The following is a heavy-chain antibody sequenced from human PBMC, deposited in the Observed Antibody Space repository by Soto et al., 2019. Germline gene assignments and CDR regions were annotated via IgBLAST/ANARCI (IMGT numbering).Heavy chain of an antibody. D-gene: IGHD2-15*01. V-gene: IGHV3-30*18. J-gene: IGHJ5*02. Sequence: PGGSLRLSCEASGFTFSGYGMHWVRQAPGKGLEWVAVISYYGTNEYYADSVKGRFTISRDNAKNSLFLQMNSLRAEDTAVYYCAKDRGVAARPTACWFDPWGQGTLVTVSS. CDR2: ISYYGTNE. CDR1: GFTFSGYG. CDR3: AKDRGVAARPTACWFDP.